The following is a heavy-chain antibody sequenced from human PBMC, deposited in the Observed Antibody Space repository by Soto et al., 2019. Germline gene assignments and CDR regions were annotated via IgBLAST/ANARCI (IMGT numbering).Heavy chain of an antibody. CDR3: ASGFTHDAFDI. CDR1: GFTFSSYS. J-gene: IGHJ3*02. V-gene: IGHV3-30*03. Sequence: GGSLRLSCAASGFTFSSYSMNWVRQAPGKGLEWVAVITSDGSNKYYADSVKGRFTISRDNSKNTLYLQMNSLRAEDTAVYYCASGFTHDAFDIWGQGTMVTVSS. CDR2: ITSDGSNK.